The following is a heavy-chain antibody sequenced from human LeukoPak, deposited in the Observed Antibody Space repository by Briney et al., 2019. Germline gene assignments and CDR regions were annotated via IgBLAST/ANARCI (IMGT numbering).Heavy chain of an antibody. Sequence: ASVKVSCKASGYTFTGYYMHWVRHAPVQGLEWMGCINPNSGGTNYAQKFQGRVTMTRDTSISTAYMELSRLRSDDTAVYYCARDLFYDFWSGYQDYYFDYWGQGALVTVSS. CDR2: INPNSGGT. CDR3: ARDLFYDFWSGYQDYYFDY. D-gene: IGHD3-3*01. CDR1: GYTFTGYY. V-gene: IGHV1-2*02. J-gene: IGHJ4*02.